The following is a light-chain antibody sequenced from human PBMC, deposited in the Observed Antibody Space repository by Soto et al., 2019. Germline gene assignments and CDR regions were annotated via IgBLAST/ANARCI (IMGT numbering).Light chain of an antibody. CDR1: XSIGSW. CDR2: DAS. CDR3: QQYNSDPPT. V-gene: IGKV1-5*01. J-gene: IGKJ1*01. Sequence: DIQMTQSPSTLSASVGDRVTITCRASXSIGSWLAWYQQKPGKAPKLLSYDASSLESGVPSRFSGSGSGTEFTLTISSLQPDDFATYYCQQYNSDPPTFGQGTKVDIK.